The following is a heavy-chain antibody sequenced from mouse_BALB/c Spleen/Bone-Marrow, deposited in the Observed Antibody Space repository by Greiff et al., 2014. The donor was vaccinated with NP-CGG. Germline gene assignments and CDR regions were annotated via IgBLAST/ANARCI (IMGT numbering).Heavy chain of an antibody. CDR2: INPYNGGT. CDR1: GYSFTGYT. V-gene: IGHV1-26*01. CDR3: ARGYGSSYWYFDV. D-gene: IGHD1-1*01. J-gene: IGHJ1*01. Sequence: EVNLVESGPELVKPGASTKISCKASGYSFTGYTMNWVKRSHGKNLEWIGLINPYNGGTSYNQKFKGKATLTVDKSSSTAYMELLSLTSEDSAVYYCARGYGSSYWYFDVWGAGTTVTVSS.